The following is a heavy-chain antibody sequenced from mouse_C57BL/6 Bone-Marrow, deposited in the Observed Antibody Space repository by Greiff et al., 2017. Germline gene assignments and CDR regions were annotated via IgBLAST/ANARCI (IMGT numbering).Heavy chain of an antibody. J-gene: IGHJ3*01. V-gene: IGHV1-80*01. Sequence: VQLQQSGAELVKPGASVKISCKASGYAFSSYWMNWVKQRPGKGLEWIGQIYPGDGDTNYNGKFKGKATLTAAKSSSTAYMQLSSLTSADSAVYFCARETDPWFAYWGQGTLVTVSA. CDR3: ARETDPWFAY. CDR1: GYAFSSYW. CDR2: IYPGDGDT. D-gene: IGHD4-1*01.